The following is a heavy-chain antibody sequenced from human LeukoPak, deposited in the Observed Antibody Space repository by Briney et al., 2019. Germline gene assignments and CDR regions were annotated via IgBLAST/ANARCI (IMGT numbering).Heavy chain of an antibody. Sequence: PSETLSLTCTVSGGSISSSSYYWGWIRQPPGKGLEWIGSIYYSGSTYYNPSLKSRVTISVDTSKNQFSLKLSSVTAADTAVYYCAREGKPYNWFDPWGQGTLVTVSS. CDR2: IYYSGST. CDR1: GGSISSSSYY. J-gene: IGHJ5*02. V-gene: IGHV4-39*07. CDR3: AREGKPYNWFDP.